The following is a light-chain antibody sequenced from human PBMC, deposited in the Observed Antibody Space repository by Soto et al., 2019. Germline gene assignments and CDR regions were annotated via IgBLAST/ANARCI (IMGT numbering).Light chain of an antibody. Sequence: EIVLTQSPDTLSLSPGDRATLSCRASQSVGHMFLAWYQQKPGQAPRLLIYGASSRATGIPVRFSGSGSGTDFTLTISRLEPEDFAVYYCQQYSDLPMTFGQGTRLEIK. CDR1: QSVGHMF. J-gene: IGKJ5*01. CDR3: QQYSDLPMT. V-gene: IGKV3-20*01. CDR2: GAS.